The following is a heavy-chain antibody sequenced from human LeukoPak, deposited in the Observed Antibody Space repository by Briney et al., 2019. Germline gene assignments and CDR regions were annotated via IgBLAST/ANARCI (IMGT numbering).Heavy chain of an antibody. CDR3: ARIRITMVRGVAGFDP. CDR1: GYSFTGYY. D-gene: IGHD3-10*01. J-gene: IGHJ5*02. V-gene: IGHV1-2*02. Sequence: ASVKVSCTASGYSFTGYYMYWVRQAPGQGLEWMGWINPNSGGTNYAQKFQGRVTMTRDTSISTAYMELSRLRSDDTAVYYCARIRITMVRGVAGFDPWGQGTLVTVSS. CDR2: INPNSGGT.